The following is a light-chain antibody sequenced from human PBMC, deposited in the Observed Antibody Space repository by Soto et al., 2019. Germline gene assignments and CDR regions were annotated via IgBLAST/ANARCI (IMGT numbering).Light chain of an antibody. Sequence: QLVLTQSPSASASLGASVKLTCTLSSLHSSYAIAWHQQQPEKGPRYLMKLNSDGSHSKGDGIPDRFSGSSSGAERYLTISSLQSEDEADYYCQTWGTGTRGVFGGGTKPTVL. CDR1: SLHSSYA. CDR3: QTWGTGTRGV. J-gene: IGLJ3*02. V-gene: IGLV4-69*01. CDR2: LNSDGSH.